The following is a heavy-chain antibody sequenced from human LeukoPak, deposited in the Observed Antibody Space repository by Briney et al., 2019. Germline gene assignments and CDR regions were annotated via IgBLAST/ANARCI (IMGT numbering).Heavy chain of an antibody. CDR3: ATTIFGVVILAYDY. D-gene: IGHD3-3*01. Sequence: GGSLRLSCAASGFTFSSYAMSWVRQAPGKGLEWVSAISGSGGSTYYADSVKGRFTISRDNSKNTLYLQMNSLRAEDTAVYYCATTIFGVVILAYDYWGQETLVTVSS. CDR1: GFTFSSYA. V-gene: IGHV3-23*01. CDR2: ISGSGGST. J-gene: IGHJ4*02.